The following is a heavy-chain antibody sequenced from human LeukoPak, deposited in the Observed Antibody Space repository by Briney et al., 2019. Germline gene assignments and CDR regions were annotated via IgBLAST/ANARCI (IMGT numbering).Heavy chain of an antibody. V-gene: IGHV4-59*01. D-gene: IGHD6-13*01. CDR3: ARQAAAGNYYYYYYMDV. Sequence: SETLSLTCTVSGGSISSYYWRWIRQPPGKGLEWIGYIYYSGSTNYNPSLKSRVTISVDTSKNQFSLKLSSVTAADTAVYYCARQAAAGNYYYYYYMDVWGKGTTVTVSS. CDR2: IYYSGST. J-gene: IGHJ6*03. CDR1: GGSISSYY.